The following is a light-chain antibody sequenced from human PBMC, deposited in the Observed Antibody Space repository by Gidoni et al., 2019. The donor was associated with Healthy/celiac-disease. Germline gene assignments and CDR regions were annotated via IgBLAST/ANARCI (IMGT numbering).Light chain of an antibody. CDR1: QSVSSSY. J-gene: IGKJ4*01. CDR3: QQYGSSPLLT. V-gene: IGKV3-20*01. CDR2: GAS. Sequence: IGFTQSSGTLALSPGERATLPCRASQSVSSSYLAWYQQKPGQAPRLLIYGASSRATGIPDRFSGSGSGTDFTLTISRLEPEDFAVYYCQQYGSSPLLTFGGGTKVEIK.